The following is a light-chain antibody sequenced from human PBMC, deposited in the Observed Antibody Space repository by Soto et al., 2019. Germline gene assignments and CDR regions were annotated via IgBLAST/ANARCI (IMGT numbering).Light chain of an antibody. V-gene: IGKV1-5*01. J-gene: IGKJ1*01. CDR1: QSIRTW. CDR2: DAS. Sequence: DIQMTQSPSTLSASVGDRVTITCRAGQSIRTWLAWYQQKPGRAPNLLMYDASTLESGVPSRFSGSASGTEFTLTISSLQPDDFATYYCQQYNSYPWTFGQGTKVEIK. CDR3: QQYNSYPWT.